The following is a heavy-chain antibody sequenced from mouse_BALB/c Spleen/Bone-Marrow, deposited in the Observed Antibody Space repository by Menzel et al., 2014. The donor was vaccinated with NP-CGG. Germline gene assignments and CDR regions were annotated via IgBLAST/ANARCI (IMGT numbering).Heavy chain of an antibody. V-gene: IGHV1-9*01. Sequence: QVHVKQSGAELMKPGASVKISCKATGYTFSSYWIEWVKQRPGHGLERIGEILPGSGNVYFNEKFKGRATFTADTSSTTAYMQLSSLTSEDSAVYYCARGDWDFAMDYWGQGTSVTVSS. D-gene: IGHD4-1*01. CDR3: ARGDWDFAMDY. CDR1: GYTFSSYW. CDR2: ILPGSGNV. J-gene: IGHJ4*01.